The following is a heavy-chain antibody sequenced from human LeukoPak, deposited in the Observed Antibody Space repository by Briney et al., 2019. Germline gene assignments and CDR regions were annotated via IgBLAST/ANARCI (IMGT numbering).Heavy chain of an antibody. CDR3: AREYYDILSGYSNYNWFDP. CDR2: IYYSGST. D-gene: IGHD3-9*01. V-gene: IGHV4-59*12. J-gene: IGHJ5*02. Sequence: PSETLSLTCTVSGVSISSYYWSWIRQPPGKGLEWIGYIYYSGSTNYNPSLKSRVTISVDTSKNQFSLQLSSVTAADTAVYYCAREYYDILSGYSNYNWFDPWGQGTLVTVSS. CDR1: GVSISSYY.